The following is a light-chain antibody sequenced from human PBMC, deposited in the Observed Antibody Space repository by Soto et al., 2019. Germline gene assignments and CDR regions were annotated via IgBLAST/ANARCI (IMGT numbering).Light chain of an antibody. Sequence: DIQMTQSPSTLSASVGDRVTITCRASQTISSWLAWFQQKPGKAPKLLIYKAFSLESGVPSRFSGSGSGTEFTLTISSLQPDDFATYYCQQYSGYSYTFGQGTKLEIK. CDR1: QTISSW. CDR3: QQYSGYSYT. CDR2: KAF. J-gene: IGKJ2*01. V-gene: IGKV1-5*03.